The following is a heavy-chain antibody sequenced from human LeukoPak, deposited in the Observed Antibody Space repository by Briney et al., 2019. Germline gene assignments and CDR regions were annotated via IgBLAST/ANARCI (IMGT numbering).Heavy chain of an antibody. CDR3: AADRWLDGYNLDY. CDR2: IVVGSGNA. D-gene: IGHD5-24*01. Sequence: ASVKVSCKASGFTFTSSAVQWVRQARGQRLEWIGWIVVGSGNANYAQKFQERVTITRDMSTSTAYMELSSLRSEDTAVYYCAADRWLDGYNLDYWGQGTLDTVSS. V-gene: IGHV1-58*01. J-gene: IGHJ4*02. CDR1: GFTFTSSA.